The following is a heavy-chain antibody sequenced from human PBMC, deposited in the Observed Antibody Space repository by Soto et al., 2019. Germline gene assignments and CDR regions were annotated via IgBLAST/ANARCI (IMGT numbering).Heavy chain of an antibody. Sequence: QVHPVQSGAEVKKPGASVKVSCKGSGYTFTSYGITWVRQAPGQGLEWMGWISAHNGNTDYAQKLQGRVTVTRDTSTSTAYMELRSLRSDDTAVYYCARGRYGEYWGQGALVTVSS. CDR3: ARGRYGEY. J-gene: IGHJ4*02. V-gene: IGHV1-18*01. D-gene: IGHD3-10*01. CDR2: ISAHNGNT. CDR1: GYTFTSYG.